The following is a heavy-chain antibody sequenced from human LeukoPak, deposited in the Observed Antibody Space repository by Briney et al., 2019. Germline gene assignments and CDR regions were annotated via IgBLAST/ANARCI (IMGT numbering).Heavy chain of an antibody. J-gene: IGHJ3*02. D-gene: IGHD6-13*01. CDR3: ARGESAAGTDDAFDI. CDR2: INAGNGNT. Sequence: ASVKVSCKASGYTFTSYAMHWVRQAPGQRLEWMGWINAGNGNTKYSQKFQGRVTITRDTSASTAYMELSSLRSEDTAVYYCARGESAAGTDDAFDIWGQGTMVTVSS. V-gene: IGHV1-3*01. CDR1: GYTFTSYA.